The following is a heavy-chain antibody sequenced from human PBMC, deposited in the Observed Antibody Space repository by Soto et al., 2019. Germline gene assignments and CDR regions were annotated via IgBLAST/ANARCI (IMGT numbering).Heavy chain of an antibody. J-gene: IGHJ4*02. Sequence: QVKLQESGPGLVKPSETLSLTCTVSGGSISSYYWSWIRQPPGKGLEWIGYIYYSGSTNYTPSLTSRLTISVDTHKIQCSLKLSSVTAADTAVYNCARRWGRTFDYWGQGTLVTVSS. CDR2: IYYSGST. V-gene: IGHV4-59*08. CDR3: ARRWGRTFDY. D-gene: IGHD7-27*01. CDR1: GGSISSYY.